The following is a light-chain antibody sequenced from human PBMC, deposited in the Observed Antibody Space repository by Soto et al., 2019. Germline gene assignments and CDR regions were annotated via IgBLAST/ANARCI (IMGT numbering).Light chain of an antibody. V-gene: IGKV3-20*01. CDR2: GAS. J-gene: IGKJ2*01. CDR3: QQYGSSPYT. CDR1: QSVSSSY. Sequence: EIVLTQSPGTLSLSPGERATLSCRASQSVSSSYLAWYQQKPGQAPRLLIYGASSRATGIPDRFSGSGSGTDFTLTISRLEPEDSAVYYCQQYGSSPYTLGQGTTLEIK.